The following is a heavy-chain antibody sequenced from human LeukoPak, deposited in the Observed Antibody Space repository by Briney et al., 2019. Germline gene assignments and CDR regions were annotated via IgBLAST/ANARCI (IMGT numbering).Heavy chain of an antibody. CDR1: GYTFTDYY. D-gene: IGHD3-22*01. CDR3: AKDKVGDDSGLVDY. Sequence: GASVKVSCKASGYTFTDYYIHWVRQAPGQGLEWMGRINPKSGGTNYEQKFQGRVNMTRDTSISTAYMEVISLRSDDTAVYYCAKDKVGDDSGLVDYWGQGILVTVSS. V-gene: IGHV1-2*06. J-gene: IGHJ4*02. CDR2: INPKSGGT.